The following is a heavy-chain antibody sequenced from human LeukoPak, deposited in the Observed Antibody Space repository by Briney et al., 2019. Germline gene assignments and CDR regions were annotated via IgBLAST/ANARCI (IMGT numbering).Heavy chain of an antibody. CDR3: ARDLVVNDYGDYDEKYGMDV. V-gene: IGHV3-21*01. D-gene: IGHD4-17*01. CDR1: GFTFSSYS. J-gene: IGHJ6*02. Sequence: PGGSLRLSCAASGFTFSSYSMNWVRQAPGKGLEWVSSISSSSSYIYYADSVKGRFTIFRDNAKNSLYLQMNSLRAEDTAVYCCARDLVVNDYGDYDEKYGMDVWGQGTTVTVSS. CDR2: ISSSSSYI.